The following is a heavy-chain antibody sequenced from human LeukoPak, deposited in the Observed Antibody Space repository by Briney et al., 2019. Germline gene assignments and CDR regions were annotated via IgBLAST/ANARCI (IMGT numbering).Heavy chain of an antibody. V-gene: IGHV3-23*01. CDR1: GFTFGTHA. Sequence: GGSLRLSCEASGFTFGTHAMNWIRQTPGKGLEWLSVISGDVQTTTYASSVKGRFTISRDNSKNTLYLEMNSLRLDDTAIYYCAKDGYYSSANHFARLHFDLWGRGTRVTVSS. CDR2: ISGDVQTT. CDR3: AKDGYYSSANHFARLHFDL. J-gene: IGHJ2*01. D-gene: IGHD3-3*01.